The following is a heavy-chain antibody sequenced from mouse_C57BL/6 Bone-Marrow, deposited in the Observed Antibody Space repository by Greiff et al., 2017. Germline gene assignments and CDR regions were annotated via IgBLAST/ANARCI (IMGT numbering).Heavy chain of an antibody. Sequence: EVQLQQSGAELVRPGASVKLSCTASGFNIKDDYIHWVKQRPEQGLEWIGWIDPEIGDTEYASKFQGKATITSDTSSNTAYLQLSSLTSEDTAVYYCSSCDGNYFDFWGQGTPLTGAS. J-gene: IGHJ2*01. CDR3: SSCDGNYFDF. CDR1: GFNIKDDY. V-gene: IGHV14-4*01. CDR2: IDPEIGDT. D-gene: IGHD2-3*01.